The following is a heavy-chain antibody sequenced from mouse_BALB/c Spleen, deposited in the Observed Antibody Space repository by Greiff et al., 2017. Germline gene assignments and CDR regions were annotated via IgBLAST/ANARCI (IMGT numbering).Heavy chain of an antibody. J-gene: IGHJ4*01. D-gene: IGHD1-2*01. V-gene: IGHV14-4*02. CDR2: IDPENGDT. Sequence: DVQLQESGAELVRSGASVKLSCTASGFNIKDYYMHWVKQRPEQGLEWIGWIDPENGDTEYAPKFQGKATMTADTSSNTAYLQLSSLTSEDTAVYYCNAANYYAMDYWGQGTSVTVSS. CDR1: GFNIKDYY. CDR3: NAANYYAMDY.